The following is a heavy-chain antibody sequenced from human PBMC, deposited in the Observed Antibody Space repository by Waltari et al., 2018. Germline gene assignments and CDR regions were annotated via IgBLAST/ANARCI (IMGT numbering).Heavy chain of an antibody. D-gene: IGHD3-3*02. Sequence: QVQLVQSGAEVKKPGASVKVSCKASGYTFASHAISWVRQAPGQGLEWMGWISAYNGNTNYAQKFQDRVTMTTDTSTSTAYMELRSLRSDDTAVYYCARTSLLAVDGLNHYWGQGTLVTVSS. CDR2: ISAYNGNT. CDR1: GYTFASHA. V-gene: IGHV1-18*01. CDR3: ARTSLLAVDGLNHY. J-gene: IGHJ4*02.